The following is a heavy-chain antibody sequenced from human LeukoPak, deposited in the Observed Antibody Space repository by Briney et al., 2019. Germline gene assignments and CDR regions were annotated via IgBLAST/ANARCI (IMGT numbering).Heavy chain of an antibody. CDR1: GFTFSNYG. D-gene: IGHD6-19*01. Sequence: GGSLRLSCAASGFTFSNYGMHWVRQAPGKGLEWVAVISYDGSNKYYADSVKGRFTISRDNSKNTLYLQMNSLRAEDTAVYYCAKDIGAVAGLDYWGQGTLVTVSS. CDR3: AKDIGAVAGLDY. V-gene: IGHV3-30*18. J-gene: IGHJ4*02. CDR2: ISYDGSNK.